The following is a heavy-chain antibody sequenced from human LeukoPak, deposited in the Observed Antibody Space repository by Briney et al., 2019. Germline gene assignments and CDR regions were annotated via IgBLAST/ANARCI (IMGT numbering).Heavy chain of an antibody. V-gene: IGHV4-31*03. Sequence: SETLSLTCTVSGGSISSGGYYWSWIRQHPGKGLEWIGYIYYSGSTYYNPSLKSRLTISVDTSKNQFSLKLSSVTAADPAVYYCARGVDIVVVPAAGWIDYWGQGTLVTVSS. CDR3: ARGVDIVVVPAAGWIDY. D-gene: IGHD2-2*03. J-gene: IGHJ4*02. CDR2: IYYSGST. CDR1: GGSISSGGYY.